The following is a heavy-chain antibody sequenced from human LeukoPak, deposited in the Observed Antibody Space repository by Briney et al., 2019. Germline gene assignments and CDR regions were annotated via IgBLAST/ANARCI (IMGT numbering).Heavy chain of an antibody. CDR1: GYTFTSYA. CDR3: AREVAAAGNSYYMDV. CDR2: IIPIFGTA. V-gene: IGHV1-69*06. J-gene: IGHJ6*03. D-gene: IGHD6-13*01. Sequence: ASVKVSCKASGYTFTSYAISWVRQAPGQGLEWMGGIIPIFGTANYAQKFQGRVTITADKSTSTAYMELSSLRSEDTAVYYCAREVAAAGNSYYMDVWGKGTTVTVSS.